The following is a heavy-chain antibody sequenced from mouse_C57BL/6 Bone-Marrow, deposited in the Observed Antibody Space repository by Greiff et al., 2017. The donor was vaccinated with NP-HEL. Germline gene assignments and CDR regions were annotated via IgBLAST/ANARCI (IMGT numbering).Heavy chain of an antibody. Sequence: EVQLQQSGAELVRPGASVKLSCTASGFNIKDDYMHWVKQRPEQGLEWIGWIDPENGDTEYASKFQGKATITADTSSNTSYLQLSSLTSEDTAVYYCTTDYGAWFAYWGQGTRVTVSA. J-gene: IGHJ3*01. CDR2: IDPENGDT. D-gene: IGHD2-4*01. CDR1: GFNIKDDY. CDR3: TTDYGAWFAY. V-gene: IGHV14-4*01.